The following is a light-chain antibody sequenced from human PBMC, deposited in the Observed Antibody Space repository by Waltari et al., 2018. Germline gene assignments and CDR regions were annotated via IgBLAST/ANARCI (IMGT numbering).Light chain of an antibody. V-gene: IGKV3-20*01. CDR3: QKYGRLPAT. Sequence: EIVLTQSPGTLSLSPGERATHSCRASQSVSRTLAWYQQKPGQAPRLLIYYASPRATGIADRFSGSGSGTDFSLTISILEPEDFAVYYCQKYGRLPATFGQGTKVEIK. CDR2: YAS. J-gene: IGKJ1*01. CDR1: QSVSRT.